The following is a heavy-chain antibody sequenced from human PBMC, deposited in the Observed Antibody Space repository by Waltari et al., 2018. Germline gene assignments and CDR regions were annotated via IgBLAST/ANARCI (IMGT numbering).Heavy chain of an antibody. CDR3: ASDVHSGRYGWFDP. J-gene: IGHJ5*02. CDR1: GFTFSTFW. CDR2: IKSDGSAT. Sequence: EVQLVESGGGLVHPGGSLRLSCEASGFTFSTFWVHWVRQVPGKCLVWVSRIKSDGSATSYADSVKGRFTISRDNAKNTVYLQMNSLRVEDTAVYHCASDVHSGRYGWFDPWGQGTLVTVSS. V-gene: IGHV3-74*01. D-gene: IGHD1-26*01.